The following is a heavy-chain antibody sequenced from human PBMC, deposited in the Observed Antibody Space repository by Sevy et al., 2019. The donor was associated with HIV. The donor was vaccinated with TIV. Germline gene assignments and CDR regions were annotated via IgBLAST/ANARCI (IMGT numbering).Heavy chain of an antibody. Sequence: FLRLSCTASGFTFGDYCMSWVRQAPGKGLEWVAFLKSDVYGGTVDHAASVRGRFVISRDDSKTIAYLQMNDLKTEETGVYYCTRWKAAQSIFDYWGQGAVVAVSS. CDR1: GFTFGDYC. J-gene: IGHJ4*02. V-gene: IGHV3-49*04. CDR3: TRWKAAQSIFDY. CDR2: LKSDVYGGTV. D-gene: IGHD6-13*01.